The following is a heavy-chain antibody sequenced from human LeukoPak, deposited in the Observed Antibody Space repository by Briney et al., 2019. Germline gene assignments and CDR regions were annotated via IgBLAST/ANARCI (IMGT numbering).Heavy chain of an antibody. CDR2: INGDGRII. CDR3: TTDGRIAAAGSY. CDR1: GFTFSSNW. J-gene: IGHJ4*02. V-gene: IGHV3-74*03. Sequence: PGGSLRLSCAASGFTFSSNWMHWVRQAPGKGLVWISRINGDGRIIEHAESVKGRFTISRDDSKNTLYPQMNSLKTEDTAVYYCTTDGRIAAAGSYWGQGTLVTVSS. D-gene: IGHD6-13*01.